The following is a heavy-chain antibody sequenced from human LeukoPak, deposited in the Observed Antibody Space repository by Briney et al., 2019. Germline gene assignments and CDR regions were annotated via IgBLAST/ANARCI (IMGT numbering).Heavy chain of an antibody. V-gene: IGHV4-59*01. CDR2: IYYSGST. Sequence: PSETLSLTCTVTGGSISSYYWSWIRQPSGTGLEWIGYIYYSGSTNYNPFLKSRVTISVDTSKNQFSLKLSPVTAADTAVYYCARGIGCSRSGGSCYSAGFDYWGQGTLVTVSS. D-gene: IGHD2-15*01. CDR1: GGSISSYY. CDR3: ARGIGCSRSGGSCYSAGFDY. J-gene: IGHJ4*02.